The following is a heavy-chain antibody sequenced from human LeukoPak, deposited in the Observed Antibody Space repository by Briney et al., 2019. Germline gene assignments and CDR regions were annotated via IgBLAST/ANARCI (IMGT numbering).Heavy chain of an antibody. V-gene: IGHV4-30-4*08. Sequence: SETLSLTCTVSGGSISSGDYYWSCLRQPPGPDLEWNGYIYYSGRTYYNPSLKSLVTISVDTSKNQSSLKLSSVTAADTAVYYCARTPPRDGYNSDPYYFDYWGQGTLVTAPS. CDR3: ARTPPRDGYNSDPYYFDY. J-gene: IGHJ4*02. CDR1: GGSISSGDYY. CDR2: IYYSGRT. D-gene: IGHD5-24*01.